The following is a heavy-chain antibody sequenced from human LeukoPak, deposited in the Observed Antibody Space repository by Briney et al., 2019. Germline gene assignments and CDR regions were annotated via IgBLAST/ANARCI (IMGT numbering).Heavy chain of an antibody. D-gene: IGHD3-3*01. Sequence: GGSLRLSCAGSGFTFYNYWMTWVRQAPGKGLEWVASIKHDGSEKDYVASVKGRFTVSRDNAKNSFHLQMNSLRAEDTAIYYCARDLYYDFWSGYLDLWGQGTLVIVSS. V-gene: IGHV3-7*01. CDR2: IKHDGSEK. CDR1: GFTFYNYW. J-gene: IGHJ4*02. CDR3: ARDLYYDFWSGYLDL.